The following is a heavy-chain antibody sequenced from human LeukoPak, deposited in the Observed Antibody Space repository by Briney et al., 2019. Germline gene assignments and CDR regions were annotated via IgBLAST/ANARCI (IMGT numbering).Heavy chain of an antibody. V-gene: IGHV3-23*01. CDR2: ISGSGGST. Sequence: GGSLRLSCAASGFTFSSYGMSWVRQAPGKGLEWVSAISGSGGSTYYADSVKGRFTISRDNSKNTLYLQMNSLRAEDTAVYYCARGRAARPRRHGSNWFDPWGQGTLVTVSS. J-gene: IGHJ5*02. CDR1: GFTFSSYG. CDR3: ARGRAARPRRHGSNWFDP. D-gene: IGHD6-6*01.